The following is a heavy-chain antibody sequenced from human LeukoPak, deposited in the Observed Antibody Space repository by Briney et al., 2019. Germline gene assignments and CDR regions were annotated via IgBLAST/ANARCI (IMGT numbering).Heavy chain of an antibody. CDR1: GFTFSSHW. J-gene: IGHJ4*02. D-gene: IGHD3-10*01. V-gene: IGHV3-30-3*01. CDR3: ARVDLMVRGVLDY. CDR2: ISYDGSNK. Sequence: GGSLRLSCAASGFTFSSHWMTWVRQAPGKGLEWVAVISYDGSNKYYADSVKGRFTISRDNSKNTLYLQMNSLRAEDTAVYYCARVDLMVRGVLDYWGQGTLVTVSS.